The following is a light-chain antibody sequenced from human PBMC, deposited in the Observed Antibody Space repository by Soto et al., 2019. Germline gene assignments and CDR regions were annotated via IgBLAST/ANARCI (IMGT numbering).Light chain of an antibody. Sequence: DIVMTQSPDSLAVSLGERATINCKSSQSIFYSSTNKNYLAWYQQKPGQPPELLIYWASTRESGVPDRFSGSGSATDFPLTISSQQAEDVAVYYCQQYYSTPLTFGGGTKVEIK. CDR1: QSIFYSSTNKNY. CDR3: QQYYSTPLT. J-gene: IGKJ4*01. V-gene: IGKV4-1*01. CDR2: WAS.